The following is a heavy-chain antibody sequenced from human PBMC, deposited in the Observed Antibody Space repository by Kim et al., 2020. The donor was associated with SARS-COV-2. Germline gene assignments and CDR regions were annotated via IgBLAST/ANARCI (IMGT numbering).Heavy chain of an antibody. CDR1: GGSISSSSYY. V-gene: IGHV4-39*07. J-gene: IGHJ3*02. CDR3: ARDIIAAAGTAAFDI. CDR2: IYYSGST. D-gene: IGHD6-13*01. Sequence: SETLSLTCTVSGGSISSSSYYWGWIRQPPGKGLEWIGSIYYSGSTYYNPSLKSRVTISVDTSKNQFSLKLSSVTAADTAVYYCARDIIAAAGTAAFDIWG.